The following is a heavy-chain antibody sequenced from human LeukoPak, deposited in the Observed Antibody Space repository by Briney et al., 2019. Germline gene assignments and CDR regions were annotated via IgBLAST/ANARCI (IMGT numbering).Heavy chain of an antibody. V-gene: IGHV3-23*01. J-gene: IGHJ5*02. Sequence: GGSLRLSCAASGFTFSSYAVSWVRQAPGKGLEWVSAISGSGGSTYYADSVKGRFTISRDNSKNTLYLQMNSLRAEDTAVYYCAKSWNREYDSRARFDPWGQGTLVTVSS. CDR3: AKSWNREYDSRARFDP. D-gene: IGHD1-1*01. CDR1: GFTFSSYA. CDR2: ISGSGGST.